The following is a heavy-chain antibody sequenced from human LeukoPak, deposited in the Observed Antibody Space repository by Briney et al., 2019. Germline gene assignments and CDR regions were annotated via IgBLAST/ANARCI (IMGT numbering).Heavy chain of an antibody. D-gene: IGHD3-10*01. CDR2: IYSGGST. V-gene: IGHV3-53*01. CDR1: GFTVSSNY. CDR3: AKISSGSRNIYYFDY. J-gene: IGHJ4*02. Sequence: GGSLRLSCAASGFTVSSNYMSWVRQAPGKGLEWVSVIYSGGSTYYADSVKGRFTISRDNSKNTLYLQMNSLRAEDTAVYYCAKISSGSRNIYYFDYWGQGTLVTVSS.